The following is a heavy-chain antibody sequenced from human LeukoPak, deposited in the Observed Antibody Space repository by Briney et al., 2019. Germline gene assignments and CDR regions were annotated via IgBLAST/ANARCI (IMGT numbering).Heavy chain of an antibody. J-gene: IGHJ1*01. D-gene: IGHD2-2*01. Sequence: ASVRVSCKASGYTFTSYGISWVRQAPGQGLEWMGWISAYNGNTNYAQKLQGRVTMTTDTSTSTAYMELRSLRSDDTAVYYCARSPSVVVPAARIPYFQHWGQGTLVTVSS. CDR2: ISAYNGNT. V-gene: IGHV1-18*01. CDR1: GYTFTSYG. CDR3: ARSPSVVVPAARIPYFQH.